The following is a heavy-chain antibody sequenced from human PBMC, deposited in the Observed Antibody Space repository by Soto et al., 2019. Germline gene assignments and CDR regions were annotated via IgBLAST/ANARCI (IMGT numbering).Heavy chain of an antibody. CDR2: FDPEDGET. J-gene: IGHJ4*02. Sequence: ASVKVSCKVSGYTLTELSMHWVRQAPGKGLEWMGGFDPEDGETIYAQKLQGRVTMTADTLTSTAYMELRSLRSDDTAVYYCARRGAYCSGGTCYHFDYWGQGTLVTVSS. V-gene: IGHV1-24*01. D-gene: IGHD2-15*01. CDR1: GYTLTELS. CDR3: ARRGAYCSGGTCYHFDY.